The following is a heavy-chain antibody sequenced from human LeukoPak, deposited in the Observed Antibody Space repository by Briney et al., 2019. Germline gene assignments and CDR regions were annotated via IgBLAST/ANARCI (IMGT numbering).Heavy chain of an antibody. V-gene: IGHV3-53*01. J-gene: IGHJ6*03. CDR2: IYSGGST. D-gene: IGHD3-3*02. CDR1: GFTVSSNY. CDR3: AKDPAFLAARYYYMDV. Sequence: PGGSLRLSCAASGFTVSSNYMSWVRQAPGKGLEWVSVIYSGGSTYYADSVKGRFTISRDNSKNTLYLQMNSLRAEDTAVYYCAKDPAFLAARYYYMDVWGKGTTVTVSS.